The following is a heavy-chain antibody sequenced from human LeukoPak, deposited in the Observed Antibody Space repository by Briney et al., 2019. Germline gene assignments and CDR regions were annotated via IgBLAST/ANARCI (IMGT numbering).Heavy chain of an antibody. D-gene: IGHD6-25*01. V-gene: IGHV4-59*12. CDR3: ARVSRRHFDY. Sequence: SETLSLTCTVSGGSISSYYWSWIRQPPGKGLEWIGYIYYSGSTNYNPSLKSRVTISVDTSKNQFSLKLSSVTAADTAVYYCARVSRRHFDYWGQGTLVTVSS. CDR1: GGSISSYY. J-gene: IGHJ4*02. CDR2: IYYSGST.